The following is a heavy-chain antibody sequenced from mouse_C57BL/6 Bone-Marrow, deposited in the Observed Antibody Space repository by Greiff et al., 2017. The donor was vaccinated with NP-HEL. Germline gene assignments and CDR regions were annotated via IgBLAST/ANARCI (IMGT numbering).Heavy chain of an antibody. CDR1: GYTFTSYW. Sequence: VQLQQSGAELVMPGASVKLSCKASGYTFTSYWMHWVKQRPGQGLEWIGEIDPSDSYTNYNQKFKGKSTLTVDKSSSTAYMQLSSLTSEDSAVYYCARERYYGSSPWFAYWGQGTLVTVSA. J-gene: IGHJ3*01. CDR3: ARERYYGSSPWFAY. CDR2: IDPSDSYT. V-gene: IGHV1-69*01. D-gene: IGHD1-1*01.